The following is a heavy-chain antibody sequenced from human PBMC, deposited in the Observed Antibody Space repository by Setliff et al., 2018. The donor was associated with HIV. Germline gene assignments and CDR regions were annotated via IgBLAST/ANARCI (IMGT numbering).Heavy chain of an antibody. D-gene: IGHD6-13*01. CDR2: MNPNTGVS. J-gene: IGHJ1*01. CDR1: GHTFTNVD. Sequence: ASVKVSCKASGHTFTNVDIHWLRRATGQGLEWMGWMNPNTGVSGYALKFQARVTMTRDTSISTAYMELSSLTSEDTAMYYCATDPGYSSTWYSESFQHWGQGTVVTVSS. CDR3: ATDPGYSSTWYSESFQH. V-gene: IGHV1-8*01.